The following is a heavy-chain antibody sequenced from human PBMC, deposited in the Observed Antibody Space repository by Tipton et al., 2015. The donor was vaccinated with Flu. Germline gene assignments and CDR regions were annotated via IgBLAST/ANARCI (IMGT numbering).Heavy chain of an antibody. D-gene: IGHD3-22*01. CDR2: ITHSGDT. Sequence: TLSLTCAVFGGSFSGYNWNWIRQAPGKGLEWVGEITHSGDTNYNPSLKSRVIISVDMSKNHFSLKLSSVTAADTAVYYRARAQHYDSNAYYYYYMDVWDKGATVTVSS. CDR3: ARAQHYDSNAYYYYYMDV. CDR1: GGSFSGYN. J-gene: IGHJ6*03. V-gene: IGHV4-34*01.